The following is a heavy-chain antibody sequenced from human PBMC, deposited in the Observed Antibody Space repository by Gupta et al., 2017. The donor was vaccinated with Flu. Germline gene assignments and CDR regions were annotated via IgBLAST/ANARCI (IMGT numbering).Heavy chain of an antibody. J-gene: IGHJ5*01. CDR1: GFIFSYYG. D-gene: IGHD2-21*01. CDR2: ISYDGTYK. CDR3: AKDQRECCGGGDCYPQIFDS. V-gene: IGHV3-30*18. Sequence: QVQLVESGGGVVQPGRSLRLSCAASGFIFSYYGIHWVGQAPGKGLAWVAVISYDGTYKYYADSVKGRFTISRDNSKNTLYLQMKSLRAEDTAVYFCAKDQRECCGGGDCYPQIFDSWGQGTLVTVSP.